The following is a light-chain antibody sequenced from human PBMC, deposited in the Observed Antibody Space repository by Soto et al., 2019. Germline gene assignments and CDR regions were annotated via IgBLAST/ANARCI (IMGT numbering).Light chain of an antibody. CDR2: WAS. J-gene: IGKJ4*01. CDR1: QSLVHSDGNTH. V-gene: IGKV4-1*01. CDR3: QQYYTIPIT. Sequence: VMTQSPLSLPVTLGQPASISCRSTQSLVHSDGNTHLNWYQQKPGQPPKLLIYWASARESGVPDRFSGSGSETNFNFTIQSLQAEDVAVYYCQQYYTIPITFGGGTKVDIK.